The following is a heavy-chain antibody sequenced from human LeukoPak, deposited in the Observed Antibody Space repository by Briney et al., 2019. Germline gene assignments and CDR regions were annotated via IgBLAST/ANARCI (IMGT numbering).Heavy chain of an antibody. CDR3: ARYHTGGF. CDR2: VGEDGSGT. Sequence: GGSLRLSCAASGFIFSNYAMRWVRQAPGKGLEWVSRVGEDGSGTIYADSVKGRLTVSRDNAKNTVFLQLSSLKAEDTAVYYCARYHTGGFWGQGTLVTVSS. J-gene: IGHJ4*02. CDR1: GFIFSNYA. D-gene: IGHD1-14*01. V-gene: IGHV3-74*01.